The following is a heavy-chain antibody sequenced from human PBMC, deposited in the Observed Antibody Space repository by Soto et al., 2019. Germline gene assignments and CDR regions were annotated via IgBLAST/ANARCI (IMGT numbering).Heavy chain of an antibody. Sequence: PGGSLRLSCTASGFTFGDYAMSWFRQAPGKGLEWVSAISGSGGSTYYADSVKGRFTISRDNSKNTLCLQMNSLRAEDTAVYYCAKPITYDSSGYYSDAFDIWGQGTMVTV. CDR2: ISGSGGST. V-gene: IGHV3-23*01. J-gene: IGHJ3*02. D-gene: IGHD3-22*01. CDR1: GFTFGDYA. CDR3: AKPITYDSSGYYSDAFDI.